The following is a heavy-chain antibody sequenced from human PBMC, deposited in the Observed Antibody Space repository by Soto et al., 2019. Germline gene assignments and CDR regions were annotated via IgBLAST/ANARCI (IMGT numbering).Heavy chain of an antibody. J-gene: IGHJ3*02. Sequence: GGSLRLSCAASGFTFSSFAMSWVRQAPGKGLEWVSAISGSGGSTYYADSVKGRFTISRDNSKNTLYLQMNSLRAEDTAVYYCAKSLAVAGTFDAFDIWGQGTMVTVSS. CDR2: ISGSGGST. D-gene: IGHD6-19*01. V-gene: IGHV3-23*01. CDR1: GFTFSSFA. CDR3: AKSLAVAGTFDAFDI.